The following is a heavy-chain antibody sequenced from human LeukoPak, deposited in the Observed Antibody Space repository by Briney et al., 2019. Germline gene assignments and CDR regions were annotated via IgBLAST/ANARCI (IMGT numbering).Heavy chain of an antibody. D-gene: IGHD2-2*01. CDR1: GFTFSDYS. CDR3: ARRLVTAGITDFFDS. CDR2: ISPAGDST. Sequence: GGSLRLSCTASGFTFSDYSMSWVRQAPGAGLEWVSAISPAGDSTTDADSVKGRFTISRDNSKSTLYLQMNCLTAEDTALYYCARRLVTAGITDFFDSWGQGTLVSVSS. V-gene: IGHV3-23*01. J-gene: IGHJ4*02.